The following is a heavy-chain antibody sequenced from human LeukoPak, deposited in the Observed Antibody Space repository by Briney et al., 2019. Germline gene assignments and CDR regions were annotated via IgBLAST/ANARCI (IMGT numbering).Heavy chain of an antibody. D-gene: IGHD3-3*01. Sequence: GGSLRLSCAASGFTFSSYWMHWVRHAPGKGLVWVSRINSDGSSTSYADSVKGRFTISRDNAKNTLYRQMNSLRAEDTAVYYCARVYYDFWSGQHYYFDYWGQGTLVTVSS. CDR2: INSDGSST. CDR1: GFTFSSYW. V-gene: IGHV3-74*01. J-gene: IGHJ4*02. CDR3: ARVYYDFWSGQHYYFDY.